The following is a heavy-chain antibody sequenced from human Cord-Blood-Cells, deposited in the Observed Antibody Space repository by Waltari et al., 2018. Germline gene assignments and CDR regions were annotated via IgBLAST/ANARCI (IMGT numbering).Heavy chain of an antibody. J-gene: IGHJ5*02. CDR1: GFTFSSYA. V-gene: IGHV3-30*04. CDR3: ARERRAAYNWFDP. Sequence: QVQLVEPGGGVVQPGRSLRLSCAASGFTFSSYAMHWVRQAPGKGLEWVAVISYDGSNKYYADSVKGRFTISRDNSKNTLYLQMNSLRAEDTAVYYCARERRAAYNWFDPWGQGTLVTVSS. CDR2: ISYDGSNK. D-gene: IGHD6-13*01.